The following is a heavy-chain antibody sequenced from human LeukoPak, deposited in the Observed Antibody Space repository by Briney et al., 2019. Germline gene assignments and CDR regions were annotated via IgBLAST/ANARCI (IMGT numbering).Heavy chain of an antibody. CDR2: IYYSGST. V-gene: IGHV4-59*08. Sequence: SETLSLTCTVSGGSFNSYYWSWIRQPPGKGLEWIEYIYYSGSTNHNPSLKSRVTLSVDTSKNQFYLKLTSVSAADTAVYYCAGALYDFWSGYRNYFDYWGQGTLVTVSS. D-gene: IGHD3-3*01. CDR3: AGALYDFWSGYRNYFDY. CDR1: GGSFNSYY. J-gene: IGHJ4*02.